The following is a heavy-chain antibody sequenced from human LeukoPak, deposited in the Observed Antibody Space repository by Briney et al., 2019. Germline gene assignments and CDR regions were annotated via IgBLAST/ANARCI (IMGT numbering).Heavy chain of an antibody. CDR3: ARPRRAERDEDF. V-gene: IGHV5-51*01. D-gene: IGHD1-1*01. J-gene: IGHJ4*02. Sequence: GESLKISCKASGYSFTNYWIGWVRQMPGEGLEWMAMINPGDTNIAYSPSFQGQVTISADRSISTAYLQWSSLKASDTAMYYCARPRRAERDEDFWGQGTLVTASS. CDR2: INPGDTNI. CDR1: GYSFTNYW.